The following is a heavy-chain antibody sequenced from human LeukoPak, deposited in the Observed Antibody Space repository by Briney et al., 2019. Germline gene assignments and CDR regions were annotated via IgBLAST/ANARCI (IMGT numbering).Heavy chain of an antibody. D-gene: IGHD3-10*01. Sequence: SETLSLTCTVSGGSLSSYYWSWIRQPAGKGLEWIGRIYTSGSTNYNPSLKSRVTMSVDTSKNQFSLKLSSVTAADTAVCYCASADYYGSGSLYWGQGTLVTVSS. J-gene: IGHJ4*02. CDR3: ASADYYGSGSLY. V-gene: IGHV4-4*07. CDR1: GGSLSSYY. CDR2: IYTSGST.